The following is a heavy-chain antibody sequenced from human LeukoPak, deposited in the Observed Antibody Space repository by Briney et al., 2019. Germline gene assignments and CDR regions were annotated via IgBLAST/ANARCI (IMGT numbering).Heavy chain of an antibody. Sequence: QPGGSLRLSCAASGFTFSSYEMNWVRQAPGKGLEWVSYISSSGSTMYYADSVKGRFTISRDNAKNSLYLQMNSLRAGDTAVYYCAELGITMIGGVWGKGTTVTISS. J-gene: IGHJ6*04. CDR1: GFTFSSYE. CDR3: AELGITMIGGV. D-gene: IGHD3-10*02. CDR2: ISSSGSTM. V-gene: IGHV3-48*03.